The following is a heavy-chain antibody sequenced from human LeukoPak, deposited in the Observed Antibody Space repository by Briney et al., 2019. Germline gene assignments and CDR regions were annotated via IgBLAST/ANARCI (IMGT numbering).Heavy chain of an antibody. CDR1: GFTFSAYA. V-gene: IGHV3-23*01. D-gene: IGHD4-17*01. CDR3: ARDPNGDYIGAFDM. Sequence: GGSLRLSCTASGFTFSAYAMMWVRQAPGKGPEWVSAIRGGGTSEFYADSVKGRLRISRDNSKNTLFLQMNSLRAEDTAVYYCARDPNGDYIGAFDMWAQGQWSPSRQ. J-gene: IGHJ3*02. CDR2: IRGGGTSE.